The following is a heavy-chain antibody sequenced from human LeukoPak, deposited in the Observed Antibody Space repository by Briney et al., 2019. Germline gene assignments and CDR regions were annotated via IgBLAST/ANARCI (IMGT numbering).Heavy chain of an antibody. V-gene: IGHV4-59*01. J-gene: IGHJ5*02. CDR1: GGSISSYY. D-gene: IGHD1-1*01. CDR2: ISYSGST. CDR3: AREGTAGTNLNWFDP. Sequence: PSETLSLTCTVSGGSISSYYWSWIRQPPGKGLEWIGYISYSGSTNYNPSLKSRVTISVDTSKNQFSLKLSSVTAADTAVYYCAREGTAGTNLNWFDPWGQGTLVTVSS.